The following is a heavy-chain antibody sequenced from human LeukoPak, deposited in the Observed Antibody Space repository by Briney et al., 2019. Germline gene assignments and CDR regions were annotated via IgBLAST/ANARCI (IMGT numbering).Heavy chain of an antibody. CDR3: ARDSPQYCSGGSCYFYYGMDV. D-gene: IGHD2-15*01. CDR2: IYSGGST. CDR1: GVTVSSNY. J-gene: IGHJ6*02. Sequence: PGGSLRLSCAASGVTVSSNYMSWVRQAPGKGLEWVSVIYSGGSTYYADSVKGRFTISRHNSKNTRYLQMNSLRAEDTAVYYCARDSPQYCSGGSCYFYYGMDVWGQGTTVTVSS. V-gene: IGHV3-53*04.